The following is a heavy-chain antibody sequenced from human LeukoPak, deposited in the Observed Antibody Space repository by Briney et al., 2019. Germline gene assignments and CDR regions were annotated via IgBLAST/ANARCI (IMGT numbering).Heavy chain of an antibody. CDR2: INQDGSEK. V-gene: IGHV3-7*01. J-gene: IGHJ4*02. D-gene: IGHD5-24*01. CDR3: ARERDGRFFDY. Sequence: GGSLRLPRAVPGLIFRSYWMSWVRQAPGKGLELVANINQDGSEKYFVDSVKGRFTISRDNVKNSLHLQMNTLRAEDKAVYYCARERDGRFFDYWGQGTLVTVSS. CDR1: GLIFRSYW.